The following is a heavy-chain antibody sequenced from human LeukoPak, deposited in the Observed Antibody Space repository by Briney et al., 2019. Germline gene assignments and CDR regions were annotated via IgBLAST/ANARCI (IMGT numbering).Heavy chain of an antibody. J-gene: IGHJ4*02. CDR2: INHNGSDK. Sequence: PGVSLRLSCAASGFTLGNDWMSWGRQAPEKGLEWVANINHNGSDKYYVDSVTGRFTISRDNANNSLYLQMNSLRVEDTAVYYCARWATSFDLWGQGTLVTVSS. CDR1: GFTLGNDW. CDR3: ARWATSFDL. V-gene: IGHV3-7*01.